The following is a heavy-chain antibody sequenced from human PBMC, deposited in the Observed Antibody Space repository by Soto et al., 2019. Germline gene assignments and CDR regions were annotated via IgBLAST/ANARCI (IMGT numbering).Heavy chain of an antibody. V-gene: IGHV3-30*18. J-gene: IGHJ4*02. D-gene: IGHD3-10*01. CDR2: ISHDGSNK. CDR3: AKGVRITMVQGTSYFDY. CDR1: GFTFSSYG. Sequence: GGSLRLSCAASGFTFSSYGVHWVRQAPGKGLEWVAVISHDGSNKYYADSVKGRFTISRDNSKNTLYLQMNSLRAEDTAVYYCAKGVRITMVQGTSYFDYWGQGTLVTVSS.